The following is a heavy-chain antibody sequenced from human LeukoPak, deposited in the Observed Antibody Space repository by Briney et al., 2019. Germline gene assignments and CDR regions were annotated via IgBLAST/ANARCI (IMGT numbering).Heavy chain of an antibody. D-gene: IGHD2-15*01. CDR2: INHSGST. V-gene: IGHV4-34*01. CDR3: ARHPFATPFDY. J-gene: IGHJ4*02. Sequence: SETLSLTCAVYGGSFSGYYWSWIRQPPGKGLEWIGEINHSGSTNYNPSLKSRVTMSLDTSKNHFSLSLSSVTAADTAVYYCARHPFATPFDYWGPGTLVTVSS. CDR1: GGSFSGYY.